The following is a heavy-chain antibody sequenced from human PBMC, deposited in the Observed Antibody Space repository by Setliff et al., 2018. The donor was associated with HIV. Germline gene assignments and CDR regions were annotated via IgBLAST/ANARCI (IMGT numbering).Heavy chain of an antibody. V-gene: IGHV1-46*01. CDR1: GYTFTSYY. J-gene: IGHJ3*01. CDR2: ISPSGGAT. CDR3: AREGGAATIHDSSGYYFQTTPDAFDL. D-gene: IGHD3-22*01. Sequence: GASVKVSCKASGYTFTSYYIHWVRQAPGQGLEWMGMISPSGGATTYAQKFQGRVTMTMDTSTSTVYMELSSLRSEDTAVYYCAREGGAATIHDSSGYYFQTTPDAFDLWGQGSKVTVSS.